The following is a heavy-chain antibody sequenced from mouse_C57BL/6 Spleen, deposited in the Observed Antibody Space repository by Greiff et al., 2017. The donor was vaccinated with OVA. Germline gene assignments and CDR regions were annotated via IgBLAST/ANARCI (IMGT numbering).Heavy chain of an antibody. V-gene: IGHV1-55*01. Sequence: QVQLQQPGAELVKPGASVKMSCKASGYTFTSYWITWVKQRPGQGLEWIGDIYPGSGSTNYNEKFKSKATLTVDTSSSTAYMQLSSLTSEDSVVYCSAGRHYGRCLDDWGQGTTLTVSS. D-gene: IGHD1-1*01. J-gene: IGHJ2*01. CDR3: AGRHYGRCLDD. CDR1: GYTFTSYW. CDR2: IYPGSGST.